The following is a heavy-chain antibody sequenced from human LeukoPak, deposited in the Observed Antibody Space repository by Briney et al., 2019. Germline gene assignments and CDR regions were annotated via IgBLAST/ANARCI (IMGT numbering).Heavy chain of an antibody. J-gene: IGHJ4*02. CDR2: MNPNSGNT. CDR3: ATPHYYDSSGYQINSLDY. Sequence: ASVKVSCKASGYTFTSYDINWVRQATGQGLEWMGWMNPNSGNTGYAQKFQGRVTMTRNTSISTAYMELSSLRSEDTAVYYCATPHYYDSSGYQINSLDYWGQGTLVTVSS. D-gene: IGHD3-22*01. V-gene: IGHV1-8*01. CDR1: GYTFTSYD.